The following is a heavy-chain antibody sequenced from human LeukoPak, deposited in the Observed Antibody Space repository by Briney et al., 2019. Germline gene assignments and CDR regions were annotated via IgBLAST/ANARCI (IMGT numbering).Heavy chain of an antibody. CDR2: IYHSGST. J-gene: IGHJ4*02. CDR1: GGSISSGGYY. CDR3: ARAPPLFGPAAAYFDY. Sequence: NPSETLSLTCTVSGGSISSGGYYWSWIRQPPGKGLEWIGYIYHSGSTYYNPSLKSRATISIDTSKSQFSLRLSSVTAADTAVYYCARAPPLFGPAAAYFDYWGQGTLVTVSS. V-gene: IGHV4-30-2*05. D-gene: IGHD2-2*01.